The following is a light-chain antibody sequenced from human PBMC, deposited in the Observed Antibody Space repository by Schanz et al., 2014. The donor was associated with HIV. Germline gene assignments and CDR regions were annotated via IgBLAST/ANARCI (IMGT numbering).Light chain of an antibody. Sequence: EIVLTQSPGTLSLSPGERATLSCRASQSVGTILAWYQQKPGQAPRLLIYGASSRATGIPDRFSGSGSGTDFTLTVNRLEAEDFALYYCQQYGGSPLTFGGGTKVEIK. J-gene: IGKJ4*01. V-gene: IGKV3-20*01. CDR1: QSVGTI. CDR2: GAS. CDR3: QQYGGSPLT.